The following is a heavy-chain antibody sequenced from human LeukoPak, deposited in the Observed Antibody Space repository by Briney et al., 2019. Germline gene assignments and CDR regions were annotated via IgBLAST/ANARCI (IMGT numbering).Heavy chain of an antibody. J-gene: IGHJ4*02. CDR1: GGSISSSNW. CDR3: ARSYGSGNYFDY. Sequence: SETLSLTCAVSGGSISSSNWWSWVRQPPGKWLEWIGEIYHSGSTNYNPSLKSRVTISVDTSKNQFSLKLSSVTAADTAVYYCARSYGSGNYFDYWGQGTLVTVSS. CDR2: IYHSGST. V-gene: IGHV4-4*02. D-gene: IGHD3-10*01.